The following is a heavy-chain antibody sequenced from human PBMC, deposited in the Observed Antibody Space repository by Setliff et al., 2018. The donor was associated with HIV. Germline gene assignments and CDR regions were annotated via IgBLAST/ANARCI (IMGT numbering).Heavy chain of an antibody. CDR1: GGSISSGSYY. Sequence: PSETLSLTCTVSGGSISSGSYYWSWIRQPAGKGLEWTGRIYASGSTNYNPSLKSRVTTSVDTSKNQFSLKLSSVTAADTAMYYCTRVGTYGVGGWFDPWGQGSLVTVSS. V-gene: IGHV4-61*02. CDR3: TRVGTYGVGGWFDP. D-gene: IGHD3-16*01. J-gene: IGHJ5*02. CDR2: IYASGST.